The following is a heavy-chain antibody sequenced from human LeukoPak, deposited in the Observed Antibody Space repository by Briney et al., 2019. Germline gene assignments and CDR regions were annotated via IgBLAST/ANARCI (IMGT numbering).Heavy chain of an antibody. D-gene: IGHD5-24*01. V-gene: IGHV3-7*03. J-gene: IGHJ4*02. CDR1: GFTFSNYW. CDR3: AREQRTFDY. Sequence: PGGSLRLSCVASGFTFSNYWMNWVRQALGKGLEWVANIKPDGGEQYYVDSVKGRFTISRDNAENSLYLQLSSLRAEDTAVYYCAREQRTFDYWGQGILVTVSS. CDR2: IKPDGGEQ.